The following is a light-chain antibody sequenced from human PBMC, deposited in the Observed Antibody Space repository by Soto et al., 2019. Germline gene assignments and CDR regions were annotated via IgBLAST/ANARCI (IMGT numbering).Light chain of an antibody. CDR2: SAF. V-gene: IGKV3-15*01. J-gene: IGKJ1*01. CDR1: QSISSN. Sequence: EIVMTQSPATLSVSPGERATLSCRASQSISSNLAWYQQKPGQAPRLVIYSAFTRATGIPARFSGSGSGTEFTITISSLQSEDFAVYYCQQYNKWPPWTFGQGTKVDIK. CDR3: QQYNKWPPWT.